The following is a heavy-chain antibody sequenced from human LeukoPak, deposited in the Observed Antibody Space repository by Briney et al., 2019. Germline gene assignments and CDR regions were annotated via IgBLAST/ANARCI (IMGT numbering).Heavy chain of an antibody. V-gene: IGHV3-21*01. J-gene: IGHJ4*02. CDR1: GLTFNTYS. CDR3: ARDIRGGVTATPSGYFDD. CDR2: ISSSGSFK. D-gene: IGHD2-21*02. Sequence: GGSLRLSCAASGLTFNTYSMTWVRQAPGKGLEWVSSISSSGSFKYYADSVKGRFTISRDNAKNSLYLQMNSLRVEDTAVYYCARDIRGGVTATPSGYFDDWGQGTLVTVSS.